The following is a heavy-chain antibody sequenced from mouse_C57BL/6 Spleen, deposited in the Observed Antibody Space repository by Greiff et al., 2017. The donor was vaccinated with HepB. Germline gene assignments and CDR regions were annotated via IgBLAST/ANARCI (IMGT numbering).Heavy chain of an antibody. CDR2: IWRGGST. D-gene: IGHD2-12*01. V-gene: IGHV2-5*01. CDR1: GFSLTSYG. J-gene: IGHJ4*01. CDR3: ANYDDYAMDY. Sequence: VKLVESGPGLVQPSQSLSITCTVSGFSLTSYGVHWVRQSPGKGLEWLGVIWRGGSTDSNAAFMSSLSITKDNSKSQVFFKMNSLQADDTAIYYCANYDDYAMDYWGQGTSVTVSS.